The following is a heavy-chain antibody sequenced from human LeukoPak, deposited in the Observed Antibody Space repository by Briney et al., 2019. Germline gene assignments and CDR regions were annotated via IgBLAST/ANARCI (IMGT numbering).Heavy chain of an antibody. CDR3: ARSSSWVAEGAFDI. Sequence: GGSLRLSCAASGFTSSNYWMHWVRQIPGKGLEWVSGISWNSGSIGYADSVKGRFTISRDNAKNSLYLQMNSLRAEDMALYYCARSSSWVAEGAFDIWGQGTMVTVSS. CDR1: GFTSSNYW. CDR2: ISWNSGSI. V-gene: IGHV3-9*02. J-gene: IGHJ3*02. D-gene: IGHD6-13*01.